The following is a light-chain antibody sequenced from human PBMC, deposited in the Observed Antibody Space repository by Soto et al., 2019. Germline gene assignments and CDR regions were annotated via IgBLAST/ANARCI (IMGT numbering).Light chain of an antibody. CDR2: DAS. CDR1: QSVNSN. V-gene: IGKV3-15*01. Sequence: EIVLTQSPATLSVSSGERATLSCRASQSVNSNLAWYQQKPGQAPRLLIYDASTRATGIPARFSGSGSGTDFTLTISSLQSEDFALYYCQQYHDWPPKVTFGPGTKVDIK. J-gene: IGKJ3*01. CDR3: QQYHDWPPKVT.